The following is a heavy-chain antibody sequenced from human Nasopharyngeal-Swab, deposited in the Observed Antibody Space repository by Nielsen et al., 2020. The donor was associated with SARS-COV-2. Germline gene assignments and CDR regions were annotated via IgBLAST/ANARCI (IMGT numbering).Heavy chain of an antibody. D-gene: IGHD6-13*01. Sequence: SVKVSCKASGYTFTGYYMHWVRQASGQGLEWMGRINPNSGGTNYAQKFQGRVTMTRDTSISTAYMELSRLRSDDTAVYYCAREDSSSWYSLLNWFDPWGQGTLVTVSS. CDR2: INPNSGGT. CDR1: GYTFTGYY. J-gene: IGHJ5*02. CDR3: AREDSSSWYSLLNWFDP. V-gene: IGHV1-2*06.